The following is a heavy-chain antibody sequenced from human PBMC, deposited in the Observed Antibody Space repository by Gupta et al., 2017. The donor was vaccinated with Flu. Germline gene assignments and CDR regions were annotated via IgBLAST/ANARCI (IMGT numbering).Heavy chain of an antibody. CDR3: ARDSDTVVVPPTTYFFDS. V-gene: IGHV1-46*01. CDR2: INPNSGST. D-gene: IGHD2-2*01. CDR1: GYTFTNYY. J-gene: IGHJ4*02. Sequence: QVQLVQSGAEVKKPGASMKISCKASGYTFTNYYLHWVRQAPGQGLEWMAMINPNSGSTSYAQNVQGRVTMTRDTSTSTVYMELSSLRSEDTAVYYCARDSDTVVVPPTTYFFDSWGQGTLVTVSS.